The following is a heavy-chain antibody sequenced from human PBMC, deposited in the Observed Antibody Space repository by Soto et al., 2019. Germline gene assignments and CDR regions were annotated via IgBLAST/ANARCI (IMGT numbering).Heavy chain of an antibody. CDR2: IYYSGST. CDR3: ARSGSGSGWL. J-gene: IGHJ4*02. V-gene: IGHV4-59*01. Sequence: SETLSLTCTVSGGSISSYYWSWIRQPPGKGLEWIGYIYYSGSTNYNPSLKSRVTMSVDTSKNQFSLKLSSMTAADTAVYYCARSGSGSGWLGGQGTLVTVSS. CDR1: GGSISSYY. D-gene: IGHD6-19*01.